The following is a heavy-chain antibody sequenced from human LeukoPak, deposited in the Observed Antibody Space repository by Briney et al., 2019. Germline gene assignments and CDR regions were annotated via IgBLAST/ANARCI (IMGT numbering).Heavy chain of an antibody. V-gene: IGHV1-18*01. Sequence: ASVKVSCKASGYTFTNYGISWVRQAPGQGLEWIGWVGAYDGDTNYAEKVQGRVTMTTDTSTSTAYLELRSLRSDDTAVYYCAREYCSGGICYAYFDYWGQRTLVTVSS. CDR2: VGAYDGDT. D-gene: IGHD2-15*01. J-gene: IGHJ4*02. CDR3: AREYCSGGICYAYFDY. CDR1: GYTFTNYG.